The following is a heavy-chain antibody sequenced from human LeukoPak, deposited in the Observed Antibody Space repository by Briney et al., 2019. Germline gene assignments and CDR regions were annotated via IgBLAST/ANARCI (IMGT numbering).Heavy chain of an antibody. Sequence: ASVKVSCKASGYTLTSYGISWVRQAPGQGLEWMGWIGAYNGNTNYAQKLQGRVTMTTDTSTSTAYMELRSLRSDDTAVYYCARRARGYYYYGMDVWGQGTTVTVSS. CDR1: GYTLTSYG. V-gene: IGHV1-18*01. J-gene: IGHJ6*02. CDR3: ARRARGYYYYGMDV. CDR2: IGAYNGNT.